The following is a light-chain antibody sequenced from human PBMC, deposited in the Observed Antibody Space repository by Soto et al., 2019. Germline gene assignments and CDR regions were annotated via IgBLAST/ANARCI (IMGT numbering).Light chain of an antibody. CDR1: TGSVTSGHF. Sequence: QAVVTQEPSLTVSPGGKVTLTCGSSTGSVTSGHFPYWFQQKPGQAPRTLIYDTSNKHSWTPARFSGSLLGGKAALTLSGAQPEDEAEYYCLLSYSGGAVFGGGTQLTVL. CDR2: DTS. CDR3: LLSYSGGAV. J-gene: IGLJ7*01. V-gene: IGLV7-46*01.